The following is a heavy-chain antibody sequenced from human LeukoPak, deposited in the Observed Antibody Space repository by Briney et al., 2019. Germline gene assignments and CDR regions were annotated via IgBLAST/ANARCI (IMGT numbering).Heavy chain of an antibody. V-gene: IGHV3-23*01. CDR2: ISGSGGGT. D-gene: IGHD2-15*01. J-gene: IGHJ6*03. CDR3: AKWATVVVAATTQGLPNYMDV. CDR1: GFTFGDYG. Sequence: GGSLRLSCTASGFTFGDYGMSWIRQAPGKGLEWVSTISGSGGGTYYADSVKGRFTISRDNSKNTLYLQMNSLRAEDTAVYYCAKWATVVVAATTQGLPNYMDVWGKGTTVTVSS.